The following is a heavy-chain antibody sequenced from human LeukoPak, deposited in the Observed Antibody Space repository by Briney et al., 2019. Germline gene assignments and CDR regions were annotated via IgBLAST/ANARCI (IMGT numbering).Heavy chain of an antibody. J-gene: IGHJ4*02. V-gene: IGHV4-38-2*01. Sequence: SETLSLTCAVSGYSISSGHYWGWIRQPPGKGLEWIGSIYHSGSTYYNPSLKSRVTISVDTSKNQFSLKLSSVTAADTAVYYCARGTTFFDYWGQGTLVTVSS. CDR3: ARGTTFFDY. CDR1: GYSISSGHY. D-gene: IGHD1-1*01. CDR2: IYHSGST.